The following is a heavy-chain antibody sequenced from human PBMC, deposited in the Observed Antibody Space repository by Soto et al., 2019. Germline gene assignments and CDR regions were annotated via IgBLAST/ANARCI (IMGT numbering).Heavy chain of an antibody. CDR1: GASISSGGYY. Sequence: QVQLQESGPGLVKPSQPLSLTCTVSGASISSGGYYWNWIREHPGKGLEWIGYIYYSGSTYYNPSLKSRVTISVDTSKNEFSLKLSSVTAADTAVYYCARDGRGRGIAVAGRFWYFDLWGRGTLVTVSS. V-gene: IGHV4-31*03. CDR2: IYYSGST. D-gene: IGHD6-19*01. J-gene: IGHJ2*01. CDR3: ARDGRGRGIAVAGRFWYFDL.